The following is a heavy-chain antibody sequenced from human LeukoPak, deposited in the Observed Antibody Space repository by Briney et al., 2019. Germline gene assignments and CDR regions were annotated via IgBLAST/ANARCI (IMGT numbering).Heavy chain of an antibody. CDR1: GYTFTSYG. V-gene: IGHV1-18*01. CDR2: ISAYNGNT. J-gene: IGHJ6*02. D-gene: IGHD6-6*01. Sequence: GASVKVSCKASGYTFTSYGISWVRQAPGQGLEWMGWISAYNGNTNYAQKLQGRVTMTTDTSTSTAYMELRSLRSDDTAVYYCARVERLVPPFGYYYGMDVWGQGTTVTVSS. CDR3: ARVERLVPPFGYYYGMDV.